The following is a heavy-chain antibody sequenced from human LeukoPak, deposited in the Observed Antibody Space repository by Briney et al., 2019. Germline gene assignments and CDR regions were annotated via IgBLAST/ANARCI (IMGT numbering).Heavy chain of an antibody. CDR1: GFTFSKAW. J-gene: IGHJ4*02. V-gene: IGHV3-15*01. CDR2: IKSKTDDGTT. Sequence: GGSLRLSCAASGFTFSKAWMSWVRQAPGKGLEWVGRIKSKTDDGTTDYAAPVKGRFTISRDDSKNTLYLQMNSLKTEDTAVYYCTTGVSGWYWGQGTLVTVSS. D-gene: IGHD6-19*01. CDR3: TTGVSGWY.